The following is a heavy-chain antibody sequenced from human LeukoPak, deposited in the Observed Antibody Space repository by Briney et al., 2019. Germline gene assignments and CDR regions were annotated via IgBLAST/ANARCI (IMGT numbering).Heavy chain of an antibody. J-gene: IGHJ4*02. CDR3: AREDGYADFDY. CDR1: GFTFSSYE. CDR2: ISGRGATV. Sequence: GGSLRLSCAASGFTFSSYEMNWVRQAPGKELEWVSYISGRGATVYYADSLKGRFTISRDNAKNSLYLQMNSLRAEDTAVYYCAREDGYADFDYWGQGTLVTGPS. V-gene: IGHV3-48*03. D-gene: IGHD2-2*01.